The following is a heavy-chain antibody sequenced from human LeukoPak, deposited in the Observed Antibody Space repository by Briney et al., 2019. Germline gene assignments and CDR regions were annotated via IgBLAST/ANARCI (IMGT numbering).Heavy chain of an antibody. D-gene: IGHD1-26*01. CDR2: ISAYNGNT. J-gene: IGHJ4*02. V-gene: IGHV1-18*01. CDR3: ARIDWYSGSYDYSDY. CDR1: VYTFTSYG. Sequence: ASVKVSCKASVYTFTSYGISWVRQAPGQGLEWMGWISAYNGNTNYAQKLQGRVTMTTDTSTSTAYMELRSLRSNDTAGYYCARIDWYSGSYDYSDYWGQGTLVTVSS.